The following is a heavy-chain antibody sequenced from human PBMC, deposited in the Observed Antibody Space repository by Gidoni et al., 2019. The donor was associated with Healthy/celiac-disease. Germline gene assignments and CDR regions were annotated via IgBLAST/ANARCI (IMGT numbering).Heavy chain of an antibody. J-gene: IGHJ6*03. CDR2: SSSSSSYL. D-gene: IGHD3-10*01. Sequence: EVQLVESGGGLVKPGGSLRLSCAASGFTFSSYSMNWVRPAPGKGLEWVSSSSSSSSYLYYADSVKGRFTISRDNAKNSLSLQMNSLRAEHTAVYYCASLWFGHPLHYYYMDVWGKGTTVTVSS. V-gene: IGHV3-21*01. CDR3: ASLWFGHPLHYYYMDV. CDR1: GFTFSSYS.